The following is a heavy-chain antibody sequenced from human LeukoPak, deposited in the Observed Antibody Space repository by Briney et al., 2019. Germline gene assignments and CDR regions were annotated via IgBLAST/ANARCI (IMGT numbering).Heavy chain of an antibody. Sequence: SQTLSLTCTVSGDSISSGDYYWNWIRQPAGKGLEWIGRIYAIGSTNYNPSLKSRVTMSVGRSKNQFSLKLNSVTAADTAVYYCARGAISCRSTSCYVLFDPWGQGTLVTVSS. CDR3: ARGAISCRSTSCYVLFDP. V-gene: IGHV4-61*02. CDR1: GDSISSGDYY. J-gene: IGHJ5*02. CDR2: IYAIGST. D-gene: IGHD2-2*01.